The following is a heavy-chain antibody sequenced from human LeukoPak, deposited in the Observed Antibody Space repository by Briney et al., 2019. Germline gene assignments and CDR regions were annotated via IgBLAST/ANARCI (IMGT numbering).Heavy chain of an antibody. CDR1: GFTFSSYW. CDR3: ARESFLSSSWYLPPDY. CDR2: IKQDGSEK. V-gene: IGHV3-7*01. D-gene: IGHD6-13*01. J-gene: IGHJ4*02. Sequence: GGSLRLSCAASGFTFSSYWMSWVRQAPGKGLEWVANIKQDGSEKYYVDSVKGRFTISRDNAKNSLYLQMNSLRAEDTAVYYCARESFLSSSWYLPPDYWGQGTLVTVSS.